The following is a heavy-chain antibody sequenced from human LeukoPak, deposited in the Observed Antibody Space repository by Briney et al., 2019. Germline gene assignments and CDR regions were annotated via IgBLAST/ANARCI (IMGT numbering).Heavy chain of an antibody. CDR2: INTDGSST. CDR1: GFXFSTYW. CDR3: ARDPKNNYFDY. Sequence: GGSLRLSCGASGFXFSTYWIHWVRQAPGKGLVWVSRINTDGSSTTYADSVKGRFTLSRDNARNTLFLQMNSLRAEDTAVYYCARDPKNNYFDYWGQGTLVTVSP. V-gene: IGHV3-74*01. J-gene: IGHJ4*02.